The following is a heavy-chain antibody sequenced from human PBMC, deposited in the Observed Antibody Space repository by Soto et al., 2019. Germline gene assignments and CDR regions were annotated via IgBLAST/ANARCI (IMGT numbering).Heavy chain of an antibody. D-gene: IGHD6-13*01. J-gene: IGHJ4*02. CDR1: GFTFSSYG. CDR3: VQGTTGRPQLGHFDY. CDR2: ISSNGGST. V-gene: IGHV3-64D*08. Sequence: EVQLVESGGGLVQAGGPLRLSCSASGFTFSSYGMHWVRQAPGKGLEYVSAISSNGGSTYYAESVKGRFTISRDNFKNTLYLQLSSLRAEDTAVYYCVQGTTGRPQLGHFDYWGQGTLVTVSS.